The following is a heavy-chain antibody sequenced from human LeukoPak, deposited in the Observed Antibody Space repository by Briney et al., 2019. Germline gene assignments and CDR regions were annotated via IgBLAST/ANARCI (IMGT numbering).Heavy chain of an antibody. CDR2: ISGSGGST. D-gene: IGHD3-3*01. J-gene: IGHJ4*02. CDR1: GFTFSSYA. CDR3: AKDRNVLRFLEWLPAY. V-gene: IGHV3-23*01. Sequence: GGSLRLSCAASGFTFSSYAMSWVRQAPGKGLEWVSAISGSGGSTYYADSVKGRFTISRDNSKNTLYLQMNSLRAEDTAVYYCAKDRNVLRFLEWLPAYWGQGTLVTVSS.